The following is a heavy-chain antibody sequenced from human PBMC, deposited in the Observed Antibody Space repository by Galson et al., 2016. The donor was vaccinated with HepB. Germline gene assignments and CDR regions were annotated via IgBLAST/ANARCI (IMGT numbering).Heavy chain of an antibody. CDR2: ISGSGGDT. CDR3: AKGLGSGSYYGFDY. J-gene: IGHJ4*01. Sequence: SLRLSCAASGFLLRSYAMNWVRQAPGKGLEWVSAISGSGGDTYYTDSVKGRFTISSDISKTRLFLQMSRLSAEDTATYYGAKGLGSGSYYGFDYLGHGTLVTVSS. D-gene: IGHD3-10*01. CDR1: GFLLRSYA. V-gene: IGHV3-23*01.